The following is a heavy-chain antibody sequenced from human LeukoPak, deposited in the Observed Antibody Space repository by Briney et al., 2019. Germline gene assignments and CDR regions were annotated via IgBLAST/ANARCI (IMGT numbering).Heavy chain of an antibody. V-gene: IGHV1-2*04. D-gene: IGHD6-6*01. Sequence: ASVKVSCKASGYTFTGYYMHWVRQAPGQGLEWMGWINPNSGGTNYAQKFQGWVTMTRDTSISTAYMELSSLRSEDTAVYYCARESLAARYFDYWGQGTLVTVSS. CDR1: GYTFTGYY. CDR3: ARESLAARYFDY. CDR2: INPNSGGT. J-gene: IGHJ4*02.